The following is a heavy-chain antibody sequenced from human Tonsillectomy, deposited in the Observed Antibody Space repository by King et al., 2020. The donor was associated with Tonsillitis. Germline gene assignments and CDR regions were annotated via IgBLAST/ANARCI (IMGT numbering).Heavy chain of an antibody. CDR2: IYYGGTS. Sequence: QLQESGPGLVKPSETLSLTCTVSGGSISSSSYYWGWIRQPPGKGLEWIGSIYYGGTSYYNPSLKSRVTISVDTSKNQFSLKLSSVTAADTAVYYCARQYGSVDYWGQGTLVTVS. CDR1: GGSISSSSYY. CDR3: ARQYGSVDY. V-gene: IGHV4-39*01. D-gene: IGHD3-10*01. J-gene: IGHJ4*02.